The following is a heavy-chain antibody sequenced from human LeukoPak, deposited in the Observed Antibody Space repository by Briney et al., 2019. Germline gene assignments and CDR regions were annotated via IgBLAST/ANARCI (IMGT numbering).Heavy chain of an antibody. CDR3: ARGRAYQLPNALHYYYYMDV. D-gene: IGHD2-2*01. Sequence: SETLSLTCTVSGGSISSSSYYWSWIRQPPGKGLEWIGYIYYSGSTNYNPSLKSRVTISVDTSKNQFSLKLSSVTAADTAVYYCARGRAYQLPNALHYYYYMDVWGKGTTVTVSS. J-gene: IGHJ6*03. V-gene: IGHV4-61*01. CDR2: IYYSGST. CDR1: GGSISSSSYY.